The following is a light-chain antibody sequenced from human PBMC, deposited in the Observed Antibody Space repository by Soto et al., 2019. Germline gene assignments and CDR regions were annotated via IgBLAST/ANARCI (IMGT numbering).Light chain of an antibody. V-gene: IGKV3-15*01. CDR3: QQYNNWPPAT. CDR2: GAS. J-gene: IGKJ1*01. CDR1: QSVSSN. Sequence: VMTHSPATLSVSPGERATLSCRASQSVSSNLAWYQQKPGQAPRLLIYGASTRATGIPARFSGSGSGTEFTLTISSLQSEDFAVYYCQQYNNWPPATFGQGTKVDIK.